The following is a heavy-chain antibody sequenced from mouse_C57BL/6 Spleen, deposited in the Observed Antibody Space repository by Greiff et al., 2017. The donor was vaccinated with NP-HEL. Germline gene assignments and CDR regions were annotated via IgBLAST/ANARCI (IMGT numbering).Heavy chain of an antibody. V-gene: IGHV5-17*01. CDR2: ISRGSSTI. CDR1: GFTFSDYG. CDR3: ARPGDYSSSFGY. J-gene: IGHJ3*01. D-gene: IGHD2-5*01. Sequence: EVKLMESGGGLVKPGGSLKLSCAASGFTFSDYGMHWVRQAPEKGLEWVAYISRGSSTIYYADTVKGRFTIARDNAKNTLFLQMTSLRSENTAMYYCARPGDYSSSFGYWGQGTLVTVSA.